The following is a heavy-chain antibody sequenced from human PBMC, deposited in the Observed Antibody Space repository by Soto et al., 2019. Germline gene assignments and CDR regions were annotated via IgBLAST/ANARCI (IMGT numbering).Heavy chain of an antibody. D-gene: IGHD3-10*01. Sequence: QVQLVLSGAEVKKPGASVKISCKASGYTFTSYYMHWVRQAPGQGLEWMGIINPSGGSTTYAQKFQGRVTMTRDTSTSTVYMELSSLRSEDTAVYYCARGEGRGCLGYWGQGTLVTVSS. CDR1: GYTFTSYY. V-gene: IGHV1-46*01. CDR3: ARGEGRGCLGY. J-gene: IGHJ4*02. CDR2: INPSGGST.